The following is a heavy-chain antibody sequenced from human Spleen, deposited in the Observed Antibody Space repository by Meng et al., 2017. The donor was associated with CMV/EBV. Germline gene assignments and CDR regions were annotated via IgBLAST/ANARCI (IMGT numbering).Heavy chain of an antibody. CDR1: GFTFSSYG. Sequence: GQLGEAGGGVVQPGGSLGLSCAASGFTFSSYGMHWVRQAPGKGLEWVAFIRYDGSNKYYADSVKGRFTISRDNSKNTLYLQMNSLRAEDTAVYYCAKDRRGSGMSFDYWGQGTLVTVSS. CDR2: IRYDGSNK. CDR3: AKDRRGSGMSFDY. V-gene: IGHV3-30*02. D-gene: IGHD3-10*01. J-gene: IGHJ4*02.